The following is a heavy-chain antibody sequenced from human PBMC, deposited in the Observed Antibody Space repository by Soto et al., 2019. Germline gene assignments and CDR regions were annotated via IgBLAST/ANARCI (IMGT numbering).Heavy chain of an antibody. CDR1: GYTFTSYG. CDR2: ISAYNGNT. Sequence: QVQLVQSGAEVKKPGASVKVSCKASGYTFTSYGISWVRQAPGQGREWMGWISAYNGNTNYAQKLQGRVTMTSETSTSTAYMELRSLRSDDTAVYYCARVSAHDCGDYGQSDYWGQGTLVTVSS. CDR3: ARVSAHDCGDYGQSDY. V-gene: IGHV1-18*01. D-gene: IGHD4-17*01. J-gene: IGHJ4*02.